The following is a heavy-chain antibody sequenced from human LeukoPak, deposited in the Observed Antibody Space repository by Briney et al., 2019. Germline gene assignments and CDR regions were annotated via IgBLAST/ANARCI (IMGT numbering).Heavy chain of an antibody. CDR1: GYTFPAYY. CDR3: ARGLVVGYYYYYYGMDV. V-gene: IGHV1-69*13. Sequence: ASVTVSCMASGYTFPAYYMHWVRQASGQGVEWMGGVFPIFGTANDAQKFQGRVTIIADESTSTAYMERSSLRSEDTAVYYCARGLVVGYYYYYYGMDVWGQGTTVTVSS. J-gene: IGHJ6*02. CDR2: VFPIFGTA. D-gene: IGHD2-15*01.